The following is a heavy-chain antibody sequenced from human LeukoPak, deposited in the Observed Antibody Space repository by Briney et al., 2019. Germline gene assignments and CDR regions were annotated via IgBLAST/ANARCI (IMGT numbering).Heavy chain of an antibody. J-gene: IGHJ5*02. V-gene: IGHV4-30-4*01. CDR3: ARRYCSSTSCPLDP. CDR1: GGSISSGDYY. D-gene: IGHD2-2*01. CDR2: IYYSGST. Sequence: PSETLSLTCTVSGGSISSGDYYWSWIRQPPGKGLEWIGYIYYSGSTYYNPSLKSRVTISVDTSKNQFSLKLSSVTAADTAVYYCARRYCSSTSCPLDPWGQGTLVTVSS.